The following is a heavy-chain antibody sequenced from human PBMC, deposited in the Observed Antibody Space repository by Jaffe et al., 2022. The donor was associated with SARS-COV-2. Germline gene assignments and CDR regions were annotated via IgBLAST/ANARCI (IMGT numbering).Heavy chain of an antibody. V-gene: IGHV4-61*02. D-gene: IGHD1-26*01. J-gene: IGHJ4*02. CDR2: IYASGST. CDR1: GGSISSGSYY. Sequence: QVQLQESGPGLVKPSQTLSLTCTVSGGSISSGSYYWSWIRLPAGKGLEWIGRIYASGSTNYNPSLKSRVTISLDTSKNQFSLKLSSVTAADTAVYYCAATIVGATRGLDYWGQGTLVTVSS. CDR3: AATIVGATRGLDY.